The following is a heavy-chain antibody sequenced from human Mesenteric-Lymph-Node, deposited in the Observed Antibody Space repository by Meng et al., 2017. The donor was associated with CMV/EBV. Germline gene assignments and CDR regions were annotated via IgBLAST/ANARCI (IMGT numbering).Heavy chain of an antibody. CDR1: GYTCTSYG. Sequence: KASGYTCTSYGISWVRQAPGQGLEWMGWISTYNGNINYAQKLQGRVTMTTDTSTSTAYMELRSLRSDDTAVYYCARDYKSYSGYDFDYWGQGTLVTVSS. V-gene: IGHV1-18*01. D-gene: IGHD5-12*01. CDR2: ISTYNGNI. CDR3: ARDYKSYSGYDFDY. J-gene: IGHJ4*02.